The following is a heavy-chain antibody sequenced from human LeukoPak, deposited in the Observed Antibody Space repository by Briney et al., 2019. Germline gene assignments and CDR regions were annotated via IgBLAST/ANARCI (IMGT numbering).Heavy chain of an antibody. D-gene: IGHD6-13*01. J-gene: IGHJ4*02. CDR1: GFTFSSYS. CDR3: AKDASGYSSSWYDYFDY. V-gene: IGHV3-23*01. CDR2: ISASGTST. Sequence: PGGSLRLSCAASGFTFSSYSMNWVRQAPGKGLEWVSIISASGTSTYYADSVKGRFTISRDNSKNTLYLQMNSLRAEDTALYYCAKDASGYSSSWYDYFDYWGQGTLVTVSS.